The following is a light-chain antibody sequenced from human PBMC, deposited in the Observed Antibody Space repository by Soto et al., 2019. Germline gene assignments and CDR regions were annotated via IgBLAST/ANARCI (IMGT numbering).Light chain of an antibody. CDR1: QSISISY. CDR3: QQYGGSSWT. J-gene: IGKJ1*01. Sequence: EIVLTQSPGTLSLSPGERATLSCRASQSISISYLAWYQQQPGQAPRLLIYSTSTRATGIPDRFSGSGSGTDITLTISKLEPGDFAVYYCQQYGGSSWTFGQGTKVEI. V-gene: IGKV3-20*01. CDR2: STS.